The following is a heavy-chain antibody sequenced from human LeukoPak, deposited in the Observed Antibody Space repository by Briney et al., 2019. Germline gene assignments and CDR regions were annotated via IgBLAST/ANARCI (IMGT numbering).Heavy chain of an antibody. V-gene: IGHV1-2*02. J-gene: IGHJ4*02. Sequence: GPSVKVSCKASGYTFTDYYMHWVRQAPGQGLEWMGWINPNNGGTTYAQRFQGRVTMTRDTSISTAYMELGRLTSDDTAMYFCLRDLTYGGISSPDCWGQGTLVTVSS. CDR2: INPNNGGT. D-gene: IGHD4/OR15-4a*01. CDR1: GYTFTDYY. CDR3: LRDLTYGGISSPDC.